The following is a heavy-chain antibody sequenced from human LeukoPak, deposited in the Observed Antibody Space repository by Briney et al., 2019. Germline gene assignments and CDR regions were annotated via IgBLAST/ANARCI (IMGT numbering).Heavy chain of an antibody. Sequence: PEGSLRLSCAASGFTVSSNYMSWVRQAPGKGLEWVSVIYSGGSTYYADSVKGRFTISRDNSKNTLYLQMNSLRAEDTAVYYCARDSYYGSGNFDYWGQGTLVTVSS. CDR1: GFTVSSNY. J-gene: IGHJ4*02. CDR3: ARDSYYGSGNFDY. D-gene: IGHD3-10*01. CDR2: IYSGGST. V-gene: IGHV3-53*01.